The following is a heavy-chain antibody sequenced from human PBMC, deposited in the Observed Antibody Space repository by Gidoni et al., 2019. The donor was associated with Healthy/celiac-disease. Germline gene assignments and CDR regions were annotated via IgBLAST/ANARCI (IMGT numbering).Heavy chain of an antibody. V-gene: IGHV3-30*18. D-gene: IGHD3-10*01. CDR1: GFTFVNYS. Sequence: QVQLVDSGGGVVQPGRSLRLSCAASGFTFVNYSVHWVRQAPGKGREWVAVILYDGSTKYYADSVKGRFTISRDTAKKTVYLEMNTLRAEDTAVYYCAKAGDARKYFFYFMDVWGEGTTVTVSS. CDR2: ILYDGSTK. CDR3: AKAGDARKYFFYFMDV. J-gene: IGHJ6*03.